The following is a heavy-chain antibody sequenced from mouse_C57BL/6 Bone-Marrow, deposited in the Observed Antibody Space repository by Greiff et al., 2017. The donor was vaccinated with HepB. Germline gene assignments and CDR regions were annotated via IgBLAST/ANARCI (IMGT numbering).Heavy chain of an antibody. Sequence: VQLQQPGTELVKPGASGYTFTSYWMHWVKQRPGKGLEWIGNINPSNGGTNYNEKFKSKATLTVDKSSSTAYMQLSSLTSEDSAVYYCARYPSQAPFDYWGQGTTLTVSS. V-gene: IGHV1-53*01. CDR1: GYTFTSYW. CDR3: ARYPSQAPFDY. D-gene: IGHD3-2*02. CDR2: INPSNGGT. J-gene: IGHJ2*01.